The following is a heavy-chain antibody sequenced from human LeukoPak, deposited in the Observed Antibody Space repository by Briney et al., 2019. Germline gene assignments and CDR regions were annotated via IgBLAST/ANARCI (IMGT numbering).Heavy chain of an antibody. CDR1: GFTFSSYS. CDR3: ARENPRYCTNGVCPYDY. CDR2: ISSSSSYI. V-gene: IGHV3-21*01. Sequence: GGSLRLSCAASGFTFSSYSMNWVRQAPGKGLEWVSSISSSSSYIYYADSVKGRFTISRDNAKNSLYLQMNSLRAEDTAVYYCARENPRYCTNGVCPYDYWGQGTLVTVSS. J-gene: IGHJ4*02. D-gene: IGHD2-8*01.